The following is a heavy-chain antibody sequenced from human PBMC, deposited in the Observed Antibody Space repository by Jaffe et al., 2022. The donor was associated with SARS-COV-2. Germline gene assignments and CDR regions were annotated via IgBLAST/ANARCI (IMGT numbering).Heavy chain of an antibody. Sequence: EVQLVESGGGLVQPGGSLRLSCAASGFTFSSYWMSWVRQAPGKGLEWVANIKQDGSEKYYVDSVKGRFTISRDNAKNSLYLQMNSLRAEDTAVYYCARHSSSWYGEGYFDYWGQGTLVTVSS. J-gene: IGHJ4*02. D-gene: IGHD6-13*01. CDR2: IKQDGSEK. CDR1: GFTFSSYW. CDR3: ARHSSSWYGEGYFDY. V-gene: IGHV3-7*01.